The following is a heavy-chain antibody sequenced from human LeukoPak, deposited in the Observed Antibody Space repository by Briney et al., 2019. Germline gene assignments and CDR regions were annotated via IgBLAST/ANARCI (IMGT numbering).Heavy chain of an antibody. CDR1: GGSISSSSYY. D-gene: IGHD3-10*01. CDR2: IYYSGTT. CDR3: ARMPRGALSWFDP. J-gene: IGHJ5*02. V-gene: IGHV4-61*05. Sequence: SETLSLTCTVSGGSISSSSYYWGWIRQPPGKGLEWIGYIYYSGTTNYNPSLKSRVAISADTSKNQFSLKLTSLTAADTAIYYCARMPRGALSWFDPWGQGTLVTVSS.